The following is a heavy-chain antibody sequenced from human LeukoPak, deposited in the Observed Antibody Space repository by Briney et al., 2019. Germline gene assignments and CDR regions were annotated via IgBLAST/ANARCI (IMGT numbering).Heavy chain of an antibody. CDR2: INPNSSGT. CDR1: GYTFTYYY. V-gene: IGHV1-2*04. Sequence: GASVKVSCKASGYTFTYYYMHWGRQAPGQGLEGMGWINPNSSGTSYAQKFQDWVTMSRDTSISKAYMELSRLRSDDTAVYYGARGRGTGMVPYYFDYWGQGTLVTVSS. J-gene: IGHJ4*02. CDR3: ARGRGTGMVPYYFDY. D-gene: IGHD5-18*01.